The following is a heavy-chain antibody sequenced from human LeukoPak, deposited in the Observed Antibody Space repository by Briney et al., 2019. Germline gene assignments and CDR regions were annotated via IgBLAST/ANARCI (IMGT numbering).Heavy chain of an antibody. CDR2: IRSSSTTI. CDR3: ARVTYSSGWTDY. V-gene: IGHV3-48*01. Sequence: GGSLRLSCEASGFTFSNYSMNWVRQAPGKGLEWVSYIRSSSTTIYYADSVKGRFTISRDNAKNSLYLQMNSLRAEDTAVYYCARVTYSSGWTDYWGQGTLVTVSS. CDR1: GFTFSNYS. J-gene: IGHJ4*02. D-gene: IGHD6-19*01.